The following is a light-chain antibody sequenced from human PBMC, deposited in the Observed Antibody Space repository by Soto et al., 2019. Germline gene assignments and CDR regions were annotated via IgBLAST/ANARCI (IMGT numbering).Light chain of an antibody. Sequence: DIQLTQSPSSLSASVGDRVTISCRASQAIRNSLAVYQQKPGSLPHLLIYAASTLQSVVPSRFSGSGSGPDFTLTISILQPEDVETYFCQKYSSAPTFGGGNKVELK. J-gene: IGKJ4*01. CDR3: QKYSSAPT. CDR2: AAS. V-gene: IGKV1-27*01. CDR1: QAIRNS.